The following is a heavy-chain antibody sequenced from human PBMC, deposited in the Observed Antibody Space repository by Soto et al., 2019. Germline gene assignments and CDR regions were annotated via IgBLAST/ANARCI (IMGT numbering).Heavy chain of an antibody. CDR1: GGTFSSYA. CDR2: IIPISDTT. J-gene: IGHJ6*02. CDR3: ARSQGSSTSLEIYYYYYYGMDV. V-gene: IGHV1-69*01. D-gene: IGHD2-2*01. Sequence: QVQLVQSGAEVKKPGYSVKVSCKASGGTFSSYAISWVRQAPGQGLEWMGGIIPISDTTNYAQKFQGRVTITADESTSTAYMELSSLRSEDTAVYYCARSQGSSTSLEIYYYYYYGMDVWGQGTTVTVSS.